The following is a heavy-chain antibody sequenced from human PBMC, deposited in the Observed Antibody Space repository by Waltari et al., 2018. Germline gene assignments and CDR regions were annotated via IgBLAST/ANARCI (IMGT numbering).Heavy chain of an antibody. J-gene: IGHJ3*02. V-gene: IGHV1-3*01. CDR1: GYTFTSYA. Sequence: QVQLVQSGAEVKKPGASVKVSCKASGYTFTSYAMHWVRPAPGKRLEWMGWINAGNGNTKYSPKVQGRVTITRDTSASTAYMELSSLRSEDTAVYYCARGWWYRTLDAFDIWGQGTMVTVSS. D-gene: IGHD2-15*01. CDR3: ARGWWYRTLDAFDI. CDR2: INAGNGNT.